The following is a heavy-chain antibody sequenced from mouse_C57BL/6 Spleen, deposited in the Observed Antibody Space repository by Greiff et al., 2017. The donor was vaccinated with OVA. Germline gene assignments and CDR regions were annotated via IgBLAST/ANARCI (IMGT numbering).Heavy chain of an antibody. D-gene: IGHD2-5*01. Sequence: QVQLQQSGPELVKPGASVKISCKASGYTFTSYWMHWVKQRPGQGLEWIGEIDPSDSYTNYNQKFKGKSTLTVDKSSSTAYMQLSILTSEDSAVYYCARRSNYGLDYWGQGTTLTVSS. CDR3: ARRSNYGLDY. J-gene: IGHJ2*01. V-gene: IGHV1-69*01. CDR1: GYTFTSYW. CDR2: IDPSDSYT.